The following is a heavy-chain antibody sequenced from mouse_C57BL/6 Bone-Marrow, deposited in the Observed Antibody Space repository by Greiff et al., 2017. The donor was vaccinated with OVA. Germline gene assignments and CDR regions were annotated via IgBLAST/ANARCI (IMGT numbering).Heavy chain of an antibody. V-gene: IGHV1-69*01. J-gene: IGHJ3*01. CDR2: IDPSDSYT. CDR3: AREKAYGSSSAWFAY. D-gene: IGHD1-1*01. CDR1: GYTFTSYW. Sequence: QVQLQQPGAELVMPGASVKLSCKASGYTFTSYWMHWVKQRHGQGLEWIGEIDPSDSYTNYNQKFKGKSTLTVDKSSSTAYMQLSSLTSEDSAVYYCAREKAYGSSSAWFAYWGQGTLVTVSA.